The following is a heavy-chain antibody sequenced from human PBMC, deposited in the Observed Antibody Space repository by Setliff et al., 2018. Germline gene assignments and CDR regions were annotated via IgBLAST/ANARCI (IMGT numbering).Heavy chain of an antibody. Sequence: ASVKVSCKTSGYSLTGYYMHWVRQAPGQGLERMGIIHTGGGSASYAQKFQGRVTMTSDTSTSTVYMEVNIVTSDDTAIYYCARGGLAAAGRKGVFEYWGQGTVVTVSS. V-gene: IGHV1-46*01. CDR1: GYSLTGYY. D-gene: IGHD6-13*01. CDR3: ARGGLAAAGRKGVFEY. CDR2: IHTGGGSA. J-gene: IGHJ4*02.